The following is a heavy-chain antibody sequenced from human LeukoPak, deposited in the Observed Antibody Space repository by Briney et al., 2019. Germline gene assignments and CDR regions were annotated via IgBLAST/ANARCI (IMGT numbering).Heavy chain of an antibody. CDR3: ARGYSNYPKDAFDI. J-gene: IGHJ3*02. Sequence: SETLSLTCTVSGGSISSSSYYWGWIRQPPGKGLEWIGSIYYSGSTNYNPSLKSRVTISVDTSKNQFSLKLSSVTAADTAVYYCARGYSNYPKDAFDIWGQGTMVTVSS. CDR1: GGSISSSSYY. D-gene: IGHD4-11*01. V-gene: IGHV4-39*07. CDR2: IYYSGST.